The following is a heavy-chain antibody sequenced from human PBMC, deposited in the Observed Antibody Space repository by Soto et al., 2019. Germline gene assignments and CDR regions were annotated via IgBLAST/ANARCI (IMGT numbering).Heavy chain of an antibody. Sequence: TSETLSLTCPVSGGSISSYYWRWIRQPPGKGLEWIGYIYYSGSTNYNPSLKSRVTISVDTSKNQFSLKLSSVTAADTAVYYCASSGGTGDWFDPWGQGTLVTVSS. V-gene: IGHV4-59*01. CDR1: GGSISSYY. CDR3: ASSGGTGDWFDP. J-gene: IGHJ5*02. CDR2: IYYSGST.